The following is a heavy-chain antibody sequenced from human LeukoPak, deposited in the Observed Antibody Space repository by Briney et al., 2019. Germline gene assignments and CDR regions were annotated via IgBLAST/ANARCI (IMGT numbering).Heavy chain of an antibody. CDR1: GYTFTSYE. Sequence: GASVKVSCKASGYTFTSYEIIWVRPDTGKGFEWHGWMNPNSGNTGYAQKFQGRVTMTRNTSISTAYMELSSLRSEDTAVYYCARFVVTATPGGDYWGQGTLVTVSS. CDR3: ARFVVTATPGGDY. J-gene: IGHJ4*02. D-gene: IGHD2-21*02. V-gene: IGHV1-8*01. CDR2: MNPNSGNT.